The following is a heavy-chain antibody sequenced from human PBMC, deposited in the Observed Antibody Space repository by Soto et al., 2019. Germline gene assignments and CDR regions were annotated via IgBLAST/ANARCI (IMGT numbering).Heavy chain of an antibody. CDR3: ARLTYGDYDYYYYYYMDV. J-gene: IGHJ6*03. V-gene: IGHV1-8*01. CDR1: GYTFTSYD. CDR2: MNPNSGNT. Sequence: ASVKVSCKASGYTFTSYDINWVRQATGQGLEWMGWMNPNSGNTGYAQKFQGRVTMTRNTSISTAYMELSSLRSEDTAVYYCARLTYGDYDYYYYYYMDVWGKGTTVTVSS. D-gene: IGHD4-17*01.